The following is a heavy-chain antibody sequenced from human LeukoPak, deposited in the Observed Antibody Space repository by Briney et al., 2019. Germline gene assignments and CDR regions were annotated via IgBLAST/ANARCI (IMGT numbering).Heavy chain of an antibody. CDR1: GFTFSSYG. CDR3: ARGRQNSGSYSDAFDI. D-gene: IGHD1-26*01. Sequence: PGGSLRLSCAASGFTFSSYGMSWVRQAPGKGLEWVSAISGSGGSTYYADSVKGRFTISRDNAKNSLSLQMNSLRAEDTAVYYCARGRQNSGSYSDAFDIWGQGTVVTVSS. V-gene: IGHV3-23*01. CDR2: ISGSGGST. J-gene: IGHJ3*02.